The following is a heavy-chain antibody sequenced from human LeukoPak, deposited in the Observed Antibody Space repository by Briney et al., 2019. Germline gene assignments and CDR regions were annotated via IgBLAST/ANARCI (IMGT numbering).Heavy chain of an antibody. D-gene: IGHD3-22*01. Sequence: SETLSLTCTVSGGSISSGSYCWSWIRQPAGKGLEWIGYIYYSGSTNYNPSLKSRVTISVDTSKNQFSLKLNSVTAADTAVYYCARYYYDSSGYFPDYFDYWGQGTLVTVSS. CDR3: ARYYYDSSGYFPDYFDY. CDR1: GGSISSGSYC. V-gene: IGHV4-61*10. J-gene: IGHJ4*02. CDR2: IYYSGST.